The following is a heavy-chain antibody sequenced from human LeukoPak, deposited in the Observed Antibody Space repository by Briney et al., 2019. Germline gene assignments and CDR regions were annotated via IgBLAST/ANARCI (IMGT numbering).Heavy chain of an antibody. D-gene: IGHD3-10*01. CDR3: ARDGRQRITMDTGALDI. V-gene: IGHV4-4*07. Sequence: PSETLSLTCTVSGGSISGYYWSWIRQPAGKGPEWLGRVYTSGSTNYNPSLKSRVTISMDTSKNQFSLKLSSVTAADTAAYYCARDGRQRITMDTGALDIWGQGTMVAVSS. CDR1: GGSISGYY. CDR2: VYTSGST. J-gene: IGHJ3*02.